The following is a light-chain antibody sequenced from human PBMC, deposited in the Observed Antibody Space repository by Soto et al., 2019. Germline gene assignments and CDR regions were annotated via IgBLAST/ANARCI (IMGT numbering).Light chain of an antibody. CDR3: QQYNSYPET. J-gene: IGKJ1*01. CDR1: QSVSIW. V-gene: IGKV1-5*01. CDR2: AAS. Sequence: DIQVTQSPATLSASEGDRVTISCRASQSVSIWLAWYQQKPGKAPKLLIYAASSLQSGVPSRFSGSGSGTDFTLTISSLQPEDFATYYCQQYNSYPETFGQGTKVDIK.